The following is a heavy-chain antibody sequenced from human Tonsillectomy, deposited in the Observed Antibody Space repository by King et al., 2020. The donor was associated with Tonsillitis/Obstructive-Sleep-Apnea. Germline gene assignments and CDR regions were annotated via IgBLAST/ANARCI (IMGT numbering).Heavy chain of an antibody. D-gene: IGHD3-22*01. Sequence: VQLVESGGGLVQPGRSLRLSCAASGFNFEDYAMYWVRQAPGKGLEWVSGISWNTGSIRYADSVKGRFTISRDNAKKSLHLQMNSLRAEDTALYYCAKDLIKAVIGSPGDAFNIWGRGTMVTVS. CDR2: ISWNTGSI. V-gene: IGHV3-9*01. CDR1: GFNFEDYA. CDR3: AKDLIKAVIGSPGDAFNI. J-gene: IGHJ3*02.